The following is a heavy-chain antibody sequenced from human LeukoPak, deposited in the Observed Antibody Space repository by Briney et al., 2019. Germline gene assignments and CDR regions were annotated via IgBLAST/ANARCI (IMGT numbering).Heavy chain of an antibody. D-gene: IGHD3-22*01. CDR3: AKYRLLTQFDP. Sequence: GGSLRLSCAGSGFTGGINDYMSWVRQAPGKGLEWVSVIYSSGNTYYADFVRGRFTISRDKSKNTLYLQMNSLTVEDTAVYYCAKYRLLTQFDPWGQGTLVTVSS. CDR1: GFTGGINDY. CDR2: IYSSGNT. J-gene: IGHJ5*02. V-gene: IGHV3-66*01.